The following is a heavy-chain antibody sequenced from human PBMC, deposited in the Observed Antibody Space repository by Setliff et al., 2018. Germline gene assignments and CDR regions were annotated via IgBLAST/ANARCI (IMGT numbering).Heavy chain of an antibody. CDR2: IYYSGST. V-gene: IGHV4-31*03. CDR3: ARDHPGYSSSWYWFDS. D-gene: IGHD6-13*01. CDR1: GDSIYSGGYY. Sequence: TLSLTCTVSGDSIYSGGYYWSWIRQHPGKGLEWIGYIYYSGSTYYNPSLKSRVTISIDTSKNQFSLKLSSVTAADTAVYYCARDHPGYSSSWYWFDSWGRGTMVTVSS. J-gene: IGHJ5*01.